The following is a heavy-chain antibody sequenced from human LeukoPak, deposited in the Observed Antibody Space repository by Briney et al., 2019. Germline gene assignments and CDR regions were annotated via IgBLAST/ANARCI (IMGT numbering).Heavy chain of an antibody. CDR3: ARDRGHYGMDV. CDR2: ISSSSSYI. V-gene: IGHV3-21*01. J-gene: IGHJ6*04. CDR1: GFTFSSYS. Sequence: RGSLRLSCAASGFTFSSYSMNWVRQAPGKGLEWVSSISSSSSYIYYADSVKGRFTISRDNAKNSLYLQMNSLRAEDTAVYYCARDRGHYGMDVWGKGTTVTVSS.